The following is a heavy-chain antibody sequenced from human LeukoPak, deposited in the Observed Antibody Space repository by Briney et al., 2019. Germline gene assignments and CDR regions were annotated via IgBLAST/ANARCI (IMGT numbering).Heavy chain of an antibody. CDR1: GFTFDDYG. CDR3: ARAGGSRYYYAMDV. Sequence: GGSLRLSCAASGFTFDDYGMHWVRQAPGKGLEWVSGISWNSDSVVYADSVKGRFTISRDNAENSLYLQMNSLRAEDTGFYYCARAGGSRYYYAMDVWGQGTTVTVSS. D-gene: IGHD3-16*01. V-gene: IGHV3-9*01. CDR2: ISWNSDSV. J-gene: IGHJ6*02.